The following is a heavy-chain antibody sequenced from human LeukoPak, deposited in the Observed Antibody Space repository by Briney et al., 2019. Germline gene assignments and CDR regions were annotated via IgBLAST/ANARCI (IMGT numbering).Heavy chain of an antibody. J-gene: IGHJ4*02. CDR3: ARDPLRRGTSYLDH. D-gene: IGHD1-26*01. CDR1: GFNFRSFG. CDR2: VSFERNDK. V-gene: IGHV3-30*03. Sequence: GGSLRLSCAASGFNFRSFGVHWVRQAPGKGLEWLAIVSFERNDKYYADSVKGRFTISGDESKNTLYLQMNSLRSEDTAVYYCARDPLRRGTSYLDHWGQGTLVTVAS.